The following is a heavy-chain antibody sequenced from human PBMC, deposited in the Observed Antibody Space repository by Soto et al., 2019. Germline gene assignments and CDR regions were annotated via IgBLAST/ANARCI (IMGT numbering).Heavy chain of an antibody. CDR3: ARDGRGTGKFDP. CDR1: GFTFSADY. Sequence: LGGSLRLSCAASGFTFSADYMNWVRQAPGKGLEWVSYNSASGSTKYYADSVKGRFTVSRDNAKNLLYLQMNTLRAEDTAVYYCARDGRGTGKFDPWGQGTLVTVSS. V-gene: IGHV3-11*01. D-gene: IGHD1-26*01. J-gene: IGHJ5*02. CDR2: NSASGSTK.